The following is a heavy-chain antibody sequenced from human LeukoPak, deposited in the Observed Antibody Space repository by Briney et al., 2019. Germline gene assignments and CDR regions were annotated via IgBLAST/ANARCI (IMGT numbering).Heavy chain of an antibody. D-gene: IGHD5-18*01. CDR2: IRYGGSNK. V-gene: IGHV3-30*02. J-gene: IGHJ6*02. CDR1: GFTFSSYG. Sequence: GGSLRLSCAASGFTFSSYGMHWVRQAPGKGLEWVAFIRYGGSNKYYADSVKGRFTISRDNSKNTLYLQMNSLRAEDTAVYCCAARGYSYGYGDYYGMDVWGQGTTVTVSS. CDR3: AARGYSYGYGDYYGMDV.